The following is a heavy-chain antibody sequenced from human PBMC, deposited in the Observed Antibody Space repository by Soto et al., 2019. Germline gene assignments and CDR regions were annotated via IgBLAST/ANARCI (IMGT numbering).Heavy chain of an antibody. CDR1: GFTFSSYR. CDR2: INSDGSST. J-gene: IGHJ4*02. D-gene: IGHD5-12*01. CDR3: TSDHYNDYDRAFDY. V-gene: IGHV3-74*01. Sequence: EVQLVESGGGLVQPGGSLRLACAASGFTFSSYRMHWVRQAPGKGLVWVSRINSDGSSTNYADSVKGRFTIFRDNAKNTLYLQTNSLRAEDTAVYYCTSDHYNDYDRAFDYWGQGTLVTFSS.